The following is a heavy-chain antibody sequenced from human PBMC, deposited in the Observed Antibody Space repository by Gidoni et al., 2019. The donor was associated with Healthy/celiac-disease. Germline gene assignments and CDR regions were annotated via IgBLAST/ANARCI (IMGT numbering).Heavy chain of an antibody. CDR2: IYYSGST. V-gene: IGHV4-59*01. CDR3: ARGTDIAAAGTVFDY. J-gene: IGHJ4*02. Sequence: QVQLQESGPGLVKPSETLSLTCTVSGGSISSYYWSWIRQPPGKGLEWIGYIYYSGSTNYNPSLKSRVTISVDTSKNQFSLKLSSVTAADTAVYYCARGTDIAAAGTVFDYWGQGTLVTVSS. CDR1: GGSISSYY. D-gene: IGHD6-13*01.